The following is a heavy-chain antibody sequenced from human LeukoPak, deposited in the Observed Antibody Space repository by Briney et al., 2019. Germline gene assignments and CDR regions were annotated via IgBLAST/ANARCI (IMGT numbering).Heavy chain of an antibody. V-gene: IGHV3-11*01. D-gene: IGHD3-16*01. J-gene: IGHJ4*02. CDR3: ARDGSFHYFDY. CDR1: GFIFSDYN. Sequence: GGSLRLSCAASGFIFSDYNINWVRQAPGKGLEWVSYISSSGSTIYYADSVKGRFTISRDNAKNSLYLQMNSLRAEDTAVYYCARDGSFHYFDYWGQGTLVTVSS. CDR2: ISSSGSTI.